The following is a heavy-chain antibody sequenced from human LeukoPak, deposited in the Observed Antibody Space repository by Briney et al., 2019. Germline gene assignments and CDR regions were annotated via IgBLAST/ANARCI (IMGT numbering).Heavy chain of an antibody. Sequence: PGGSLRLSCAVSGFIGSDGYMNRVRQAPGKGLEWVSAISGSGGSTYYADSVKGRFTISRDNSKNTLYLQMNSLRAEDTAVYYCAKRGIWFGGLLLDYYGMDVWGQGTTVTVSS. V-gene: IGHV3-23*01. CDR1: GFIGSDGY. CDR2: ISGSGGST. D-gene: IGHD3-10*01. J-gene: IGHJ6*02. CDR3: AKRGIWFGGLLLDYYGMDV.